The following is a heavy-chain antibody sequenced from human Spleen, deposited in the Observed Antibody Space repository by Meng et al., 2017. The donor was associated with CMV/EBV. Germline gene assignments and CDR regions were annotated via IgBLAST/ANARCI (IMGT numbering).Heavy chain of an antibody. Sequence: GESLKISCAASGFTFSDYYMSWIRQAPGKGLEWVSYISSSGTNVYYADSEKGRFTISRDNSKNTLYLQMNSLRAEDTAVYYCAKDPQYQSMLPNWFDPWGQGTLVTVSS. CDR3: AKDPQYQSMLPNWFDP. D-gene: IGHD2-8*01. J-gene: IGHJ5*02. CDR2: ISSSGTNV. V-gene: IGHV3-11*04. CDR1: GFTFSDYY.